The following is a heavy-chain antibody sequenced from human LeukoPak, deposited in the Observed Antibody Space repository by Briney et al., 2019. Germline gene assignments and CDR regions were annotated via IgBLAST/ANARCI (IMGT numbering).Heavy chain of an antibody. CDR1: GGSISSGSYY. CDR2: IYTSGST. CDR3: ARVVGTMTTGWYFDL. Sequence: PSQTLSLTCTVSGGSISSGSYYWSWIRQPAGKGLEWIGRIYTSGSTNYNPSLKSRVTISVDTSKNQFSLKLSSVTAADTAVYYCARVVGTMTTGWYFDLWGRGTLVTVSS. D-gene: IGHD2-15*01. J-gene: IGHJ2*01. V-gene: IGHV4-61*02.